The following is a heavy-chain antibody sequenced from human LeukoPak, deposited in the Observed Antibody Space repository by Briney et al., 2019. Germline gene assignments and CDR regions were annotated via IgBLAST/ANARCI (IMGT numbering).Heavy chain of an antibody. V-gene: IGHV3-30*18. CDR2: TSSSRSNK. J-gene: IGHJ6*02. D-gene: IGHD6-19*01. CDR1: GFTFSSYG. Sequence: GGSLRLSCAASGFTFSSYGMHWVRQAPGKGLEWVAVTSSSRSNKYYADSVKGRFTISRDNAKNTLYLQMNSLRAEDTAVYYYAKDPRAVAGNNGYGMDVWGQGTTVTVSS. CDR3: AKDPRAVAGNNGYGMDV.